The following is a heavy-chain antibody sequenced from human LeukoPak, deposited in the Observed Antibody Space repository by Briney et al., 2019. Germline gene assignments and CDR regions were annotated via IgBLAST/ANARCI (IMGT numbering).Heavy chain of an antibody. J-gene: IGHJ5*02. Sequence: GGSLRLSCAASGFTVNSDYMSWVRQAPGKGLEWVSVLYDGGSTYYADSVKGRFTISRDNSKNTVYLQMNNLRAEDTAVYYCAGHDWFDPWGRGTLVTVSS. CDR2: LYDGGST. CDR3: AGHDWFDP. CDR1: GFTVNSDY. V-gene: IGHV3-66*04.